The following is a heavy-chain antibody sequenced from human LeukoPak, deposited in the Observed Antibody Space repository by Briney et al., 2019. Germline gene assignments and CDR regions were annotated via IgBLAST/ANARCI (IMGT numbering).Heavy chain of an antibody. Sequence: SETLSLTCTVSGGSISSHYWSWIRQPPGKGLEWIGEINHSGSTNYNPSLKSRVTISVDTPKNQFSLKLSSVTAADTAVYYCARAGYSYFYDYWGQGTLVTVSS. J-gene: IGHJ4*02. V-gene: IGHV4-34*01. CDR2: INHSGST. CDR1: GGSISSHY. D-gene: IGHD5-18*01. CDR3: ARAGYSYFYDY.